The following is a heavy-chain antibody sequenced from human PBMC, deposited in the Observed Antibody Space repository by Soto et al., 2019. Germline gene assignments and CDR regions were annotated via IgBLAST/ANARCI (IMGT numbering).Heavy chain of an antibody. CDR1: GGSISSYY. Sequence: SETLSLTCTVSGGSISSYYWSWIRQPPGKGLEWIGYIYYSGSTKYNPSLKSRVTISVDTSKNQFSLKLSSVTSADTAVYYCARQSCSSTSCYSWVSWFDPWGQGTLVTVS. D-gene: IGHD2-2*01. CDR3: ARQSCSSTSCYSWVSWFDP. J-gene: IGHJ5*02. V-gene: IGHV4-59*08. CDR2: IYYSGST.